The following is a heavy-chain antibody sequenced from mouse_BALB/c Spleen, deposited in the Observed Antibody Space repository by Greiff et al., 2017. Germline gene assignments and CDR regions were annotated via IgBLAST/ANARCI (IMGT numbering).Heavy chain of an antibody. CDR2: ISSGGGST. CDR1: GFAFSSYD. D-gene: IGHD2-4*01. J-gene: IGHJ4*01. CDR3: ARRDDYRSAMDD. Sequence: DVHLVESGGGLVKPGGSLKLSCAASGFAFSSYDMSWVRQTPEKRLEWVAYISSGGGSTYYPDTVKGRFTISRDNAKNTLYLQMSSLKSEDTAMYYCARRDDYRSAMDDWGQGTSVTVSS. V-gene: IGHV5-12-1*01.